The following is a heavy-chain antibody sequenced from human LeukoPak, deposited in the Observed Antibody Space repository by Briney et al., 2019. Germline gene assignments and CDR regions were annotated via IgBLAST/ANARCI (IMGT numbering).Heavy chain of an antibody. CDR1: GGSINNYY. V-gene: IGHV4-59*01. CDR2: IYYNGVT. J-gene: IGHJ5*02. Sequence: SETLSLTCTVSGGSINNYYWSWIRQPPGRGLEWLGYIYYNGVTNYNPSLKSRLTISVDTSKNQFSLKLTSVTAADTAIYYCARLHALRVEEFDPWGQGTLVTVSS. CDR3: ARLHALRVEEFDP. D-gene: IGHD3-16*01.